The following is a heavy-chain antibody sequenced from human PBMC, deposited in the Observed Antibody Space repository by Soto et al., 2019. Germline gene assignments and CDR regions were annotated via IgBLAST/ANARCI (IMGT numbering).Heavy chain of an antibody. D-gene: IGHD6-19*01. Sequence: QVQLVESGGGVVQPGRSLRLSCAASGFTFSTYVMHWVRQAPGKGLEWVAGISHDGASTHYADSVKGRFTISRDNSKNTQYMEMSSLRPEDTGVYYCAREDASSGHAGTFQYWGQGTLVTV. CDR3: AREDASSGHAGTFQY. CDR1: GFTFSTYV. CDR2: ISHDGAST. J-gene: IGHJ1*01. V-gene: IGHV3-30-3*01.